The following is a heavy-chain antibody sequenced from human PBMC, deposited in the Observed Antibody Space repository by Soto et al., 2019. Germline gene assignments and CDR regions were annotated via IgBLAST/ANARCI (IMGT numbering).Heavy chain of an antibody. J-gene: IGHJ4*02. CDR3: AHGKQLCLPERAYYFDY. V-gene: IGHV2-5*02. CDR2: IYWDDDK. Sequence: QITLKESGPTLVKPTQTLTLTCTFSGFSLSTRGVGVGWIRQPPGKALEWLALIYWDDDKRYSPSLKSRLTITKDTSKNQGVLTKNNMDPVDTATYYCAHGKQLCLPERAYYFDYWGQGTLVTVSS. D-gene: IGHD5-18*01. CDR1: GFSLSTRGVG.